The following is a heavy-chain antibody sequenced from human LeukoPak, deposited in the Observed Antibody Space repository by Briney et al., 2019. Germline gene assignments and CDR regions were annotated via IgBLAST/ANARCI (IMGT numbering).Heavy chain of an antibody. J-gene: IGHJ5*02. D-gene: IGHD1-26*01. Sequence: PSETLSLTCTVSGYSISSGYYWGWIRQSPGKGLEWIGSIYHSGSTYYNPSLKSRVTISVDTSKNRFSLKLSSVTAADTAVYYCARDLSGSYYLNWFDPWGQGTLVTVSS. V-gene: IGHV4-38-2*02. CDR2: IYHSGST. CDR1: GYSISSGYY. CDR3: ARDLSGSYYLNWFDP.